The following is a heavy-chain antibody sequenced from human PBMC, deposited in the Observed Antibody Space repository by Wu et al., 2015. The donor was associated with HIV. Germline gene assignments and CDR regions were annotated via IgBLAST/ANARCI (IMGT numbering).Heavy chain of an antibody. Sequence: QVQLQESGPGLVKPSETLSLTCSVASTVPTYSISSGSYWGWVRQSPGKGWSGLGASLKVGIHTIIRPSRVASPSSLDTSKNQISLKLTSVTAADTAVYHCATRGIAAAAFYFQNLGPGHPGRRLL. CDR3: ATRGIAAAAFYFQN. J-gene: IGHJ1*01. D-gene: IGHD6-13*01. CDR1: STVPTYSISSGSY. V-gene: IGHV4-38-2*01. CDR2: SLKVGI.